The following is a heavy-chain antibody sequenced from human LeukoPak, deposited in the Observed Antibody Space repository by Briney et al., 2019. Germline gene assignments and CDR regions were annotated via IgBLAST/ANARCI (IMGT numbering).Heavy chain of an antibody. Sequence: SETLSLTCTVSGGSISSYYWSWVRQPAGKGLEWIGRIYSSGSTNYNPSLKSRVTMSVDTSKNQFSLKLSSVTAADTAVYYCARGGKATVVTVWGQGTLVTVSS. D-gene: IGHD4-23*01. V-gene: IGHV4-4*07. CDR2: IYSSGST. CDR1: GGSISSYY. CDR3: ARGGKATVVTV. J-gene: IGHJ4*02.